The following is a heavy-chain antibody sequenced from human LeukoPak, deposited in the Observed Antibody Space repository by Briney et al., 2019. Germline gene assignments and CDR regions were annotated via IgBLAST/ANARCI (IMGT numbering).Heavy chain of an antibody. D-gene: IGHD5-12*01. CDR1: GFTFSSYA. CDR3: ARGMATTPDFDY. J-gene: IGHJ4*02. CDR2: ISGSGGST. Sequence: GSLRLSCAASGFTFSSYAMSWVRQAPGKGLEWVSAISGSGGSTYYADSVKGRFTISRDNSKNTLYLQMNSLRAEDTAVYYCARGMATTPDFDYWGQGTLVTVSS. V-gene: IGHV3-23*01.